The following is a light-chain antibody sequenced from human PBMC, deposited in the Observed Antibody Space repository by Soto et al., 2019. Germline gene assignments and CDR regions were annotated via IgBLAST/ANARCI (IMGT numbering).Light chain of an antibody. J-gene: IGKJ2*01. Sequence: EIVLTQSPGTLSLSPGERATLSCRASQSVSSSYLAWYQQKPGQAPRLLIYGASSRATGIPDRFSGSGSGTDFTLGISRLEPEDFAVYYCQQYDSSLLVHPFGQGTKLEIK. V-gene: IGKV3-20*01. CDR2: GAS. CDR1: QSVSSSY. CDR3: QQYDSSLLVHP.